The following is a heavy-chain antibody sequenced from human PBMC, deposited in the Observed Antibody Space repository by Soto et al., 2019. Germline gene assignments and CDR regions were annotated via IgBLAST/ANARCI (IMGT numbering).Heavy chain of an antibody. CDR2: IYYRGGT. Sequence: TLSLTCIISRDSYSSRDFYWSWIRQPPGEGLEWIGHIYYRGGTYYNPSLKSRVNLSVDTSKNQFSLKLNSVTAADTAVYHCARVWVEGSGNSFYYYYGMDVWGQGTTVT. D-gene: IGHD3-10*01. CDR3: ARVWVEGSGNSFYYYYGMDV. J-gene: IGHJ6*02. CDR1: RDSYSSRDFY. V-gene: IGHV4-30-4*01.